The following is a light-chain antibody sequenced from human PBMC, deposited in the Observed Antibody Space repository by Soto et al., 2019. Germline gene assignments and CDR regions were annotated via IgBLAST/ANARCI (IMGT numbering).Light chain of an antibody. Sequence: DIQMTQSPSTLSASVGDRVTITCRASQSISNWLAWYQQKPGKAPKLLIYGASSLESGVPSRFSGSGSGTDFTLTISSLQPDDFATYYCQQYSSYRTFGQGTKVEIK. CDR3: QQYSSYRT. CDR1: QSISNW. V-gene: IGKV1-5*01. J-gene: IGKJ1*01. CDR2: GAS.